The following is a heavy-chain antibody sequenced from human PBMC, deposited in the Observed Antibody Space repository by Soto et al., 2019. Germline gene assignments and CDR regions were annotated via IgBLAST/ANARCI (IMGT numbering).Heavy chain of an antibody. CDR1: GYSISSNSY. CDR2: IHHSGST. Sequence: SETLSLTCVVAGYSISSNSYWGWIRQTPGKGLEWMGSIHHSGSTYYSPSLKSRVSMSIDTSKNQLSLKLTFVTAADTAVYYCGTSKIFDILTGFTSSGMDVWGQGTTVTVSS. D-gene: IGHD3-9*01. V-gene: IGHV4-38-2*01. J-gene: IGHJ6*01. CDR3: GTSKIFDILTGFTSSGMDV.